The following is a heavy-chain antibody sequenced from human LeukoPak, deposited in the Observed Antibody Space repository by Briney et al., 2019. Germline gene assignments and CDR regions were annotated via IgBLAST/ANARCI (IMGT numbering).Heavy chain of an antibody. D-gene: IGHD4-17*01. J-gene: IGHJ4*02. CDR2: INTNTGNP. Sequence: ASVKVSCKASGYIFTSYAMNWVRQAPGQGLEWMGWINTNTGNPTYAQCFTGRFVFSLDTSVSTAYLQISSLKAEDTAVYYCARLSTNDYGDYVSRGPDYWGQGTLVTVSS. CDR3: ARLSTNDYGDYVSRGPDY. CDR1: GYIFTSYA. V-gene: IGHV7-4-1*02.